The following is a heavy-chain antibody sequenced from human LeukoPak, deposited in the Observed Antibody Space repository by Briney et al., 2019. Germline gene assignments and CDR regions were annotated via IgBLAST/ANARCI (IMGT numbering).Heavy chain of an antibody. Sequence: SETLSLTCTVSGASITIYYWTWIRQPPGKGLEWIGDIYYSGNTNYNPSLKSRVTISLDTSKTPFSLKLSSVTSADTAVYYCARGGSSGYFYPLLDYWGQGTLVTVSS. CDR2: IYYSGNT. CDR1: GASITIYY. CDR3: ARGGSSGYFYPLLDY. V-gene: IGHV4-59*01. J-gene: IGHJ4*02. D-gene: IGHD3-22*01.